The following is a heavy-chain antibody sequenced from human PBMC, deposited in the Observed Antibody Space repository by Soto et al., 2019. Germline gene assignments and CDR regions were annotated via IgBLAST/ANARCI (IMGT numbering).Heavy chain of an antibody. D-gene: IGHD3-10*01. Sequence: ASVKVSCKASGFTFVIYSIHWVRQAPGQGLEWMAWINAGNGHTTYSQKFQGRVTITRDTSARTVYMELRSLRFGDTATYYCARAGWFAEGYFDFWGQGTPVTVSS. CDR1: GFTFVIYS. V-gene: IGHV1-3*01. J-gene: IGHJ4*02. CDR2: INAGNGHT. CDR3: ARAGWFAEGYFDF.